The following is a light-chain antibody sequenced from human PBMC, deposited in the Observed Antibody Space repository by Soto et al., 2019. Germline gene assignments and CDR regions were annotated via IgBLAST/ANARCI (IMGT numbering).Light chain of an antibody. Sequence: DIVLTQSPGTLSLSPGERATLSCRASQNVDSTYLAWYQLRPGQAPRLLIYASSTRATGIPARFSGSGSGTEFTLTISRLQSEDFALYFCPQYNVWPGWTFGQGTKVGVK. J-gene: IGKJ1*01. V-gene: IGKV3-15*01. CDR1: QNVDSTY. CDR2: ASS. CDR3: PQYNVWPGWT.